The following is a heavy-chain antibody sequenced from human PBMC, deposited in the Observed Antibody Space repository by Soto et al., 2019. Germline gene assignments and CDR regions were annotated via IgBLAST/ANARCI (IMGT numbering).Heavy chain of an antibody. J-gene: IGHJ4*02. Sequence: SVRLSCSASGFTFSQYVMHWVRQAPGQGLEYISAISSSGNNTYYAESVKGRFTITRDNSKKKVFLQMRSLRPDDMAVYYCVKGDYWGQGTPVTVSS. D-gene: IGHD5-12*01. V-gene: IGHV3-64D*06. CDR2: ISSSGNNT. CDR3: VKGDY. CDR1: GFTFSQYV.